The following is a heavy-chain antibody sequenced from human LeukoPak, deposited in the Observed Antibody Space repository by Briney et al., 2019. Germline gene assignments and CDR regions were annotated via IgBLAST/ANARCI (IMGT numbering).Heavy chain of an antibody. CDR3: ARDSYSSSWGDAFDI. CDR2: IYVSGST. J-gene: IGHJ3*02. Sequence: SQTLSLTCTVSGDSITSGNYYWTWIRQPAGKGLEWIGRIYVSGSTNYNPSLKSRVTISVDTSKNQFSLKLSSVTAADTAVYYCARDSYSSSWGDAFDIWGQGTMVTVSS. CDR1: GDSITSGNYY. V-gene: IGHV4-61*02. D-gene: IGHD6-13*01.